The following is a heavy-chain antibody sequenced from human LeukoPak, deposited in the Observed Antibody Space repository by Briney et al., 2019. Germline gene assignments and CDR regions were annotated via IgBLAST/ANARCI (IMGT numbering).Heavy chain of an antibody. Sequence: SETLSLTCAVSGGSISSGGYSWSWIRQPPGKGLEWIGYIYHSGSTYYNPSLKSRVTISVDRSKNQFSLKLSSVTAADTAVYYCARINSYGPNDAFDIWGQGTMVTVSS. CDR3: ARINSYGPNDAFDI. CDR2: IYHSGST. J-gene: IGHJ3*02. V-gene: IGHV4-30-2*01. D-gene: IGHD5-18*01. CDR1: GGSISSGGYS.